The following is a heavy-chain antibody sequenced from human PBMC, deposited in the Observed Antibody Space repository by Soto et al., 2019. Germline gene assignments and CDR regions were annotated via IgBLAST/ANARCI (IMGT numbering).Heavy chain of an antibody. CDR1: GGSFSGYY. D-gene: IGHD2-15*01. CDR2: INHSGST. J-gene: IGHJ5*02. V-gene: IGHV4-34*01. Sequence: PSETLSLTCAVYGGSFSGYYWSWIRQPPGKGLEWIGEINHSGSTNYNPSLKSRVTISVDTSKNQFSLKLSSVTAADTAVYYCARGPNRYCSGGSCYSVVPWGQGTLDTVSS. CDR3: ARGPNRYCSGGSCYSVVP.